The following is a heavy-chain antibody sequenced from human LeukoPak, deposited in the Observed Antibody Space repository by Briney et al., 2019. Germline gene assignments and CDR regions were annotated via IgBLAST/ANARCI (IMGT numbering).Heavy chain of an antibody. Sequence: GGSLRLSCAASGFTVSSNYMSWVRQAPGKGLEWVSVIYSGGSTYYADSVKGRFTIARDNSKNALYLQMNSLRAEDTAVYYCARGGDYGDYFDYWGQGTLVTVSS. J-gene: IGHJ4*02. CDR1: GFTVSSNY. D-gene: IGHD4-17*01. CDR2: IYSGGST. V-gene: IGHV3-66*01. CDR3: ARGGDYGDYFDY.